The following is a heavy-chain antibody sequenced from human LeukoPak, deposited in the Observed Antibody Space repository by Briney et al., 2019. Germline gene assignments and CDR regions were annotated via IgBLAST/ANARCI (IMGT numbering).Heavy chain of an antibody. CDR1: GGSISSYY. V-gene: IGHV4-59*01. CDR2: IYYSGST. Sequence: SETLSLTCTVSGGSISSYYWSWIRQPPGKGLEWIGYIYYSGSTNYNPSLKSRVTISVDTSKSQFSLKLSSVTAADTAVYYCARGHYDILTGESYYFDYWGQGTLVTVSS. D-gene: IGHD3-9*01. J-gene: IGHJ4*02. CDR3: ARGHYDILTGESYYFDY.